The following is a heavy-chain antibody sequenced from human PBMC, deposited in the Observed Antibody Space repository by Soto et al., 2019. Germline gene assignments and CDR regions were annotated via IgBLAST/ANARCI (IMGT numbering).Heavy chain of an antibody. Sequence: SQTLALTCVISGDSVSSNSAAWNWIRQSPSRGLEWLGRTYYRSKWYNDYAVSVKSRITINPDTSKNQFSLQLNSVTPEDTAVYYCARDKYDFWSGPYGMDVWGQGTTVTVS. V-gene: IGHV6-1*01. D-gene: IGHD3-3*01. CDR1: GDSVSSNSAA. CDR3: ARDKYDFWSGPYGMDV. CDR2: TYYRSKWYN. J-gene: IGHJ6*02.